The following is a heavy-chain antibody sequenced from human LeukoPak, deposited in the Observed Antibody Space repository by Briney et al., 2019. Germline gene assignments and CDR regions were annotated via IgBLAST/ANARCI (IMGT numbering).Heavy chain of an antibody. Sequence: ASVKVSCKASGFTFTSHDYNWVRQATGQGLEWMGWMNPNSGNTGYAQKFQGRVTMTRNTSISTAYMELSSLRSEDTAVYYCARGSGGSNNWGFYWGQGTLVTVSS. V-gene: IGHV1-8*01. J-gene: IGHJ4*02. CDR1: GFTFTSHD. CDR3: ARGSGGSNNWGFY. D-gene: IGHD7-27*01. CDR2: MNPNSGNT.